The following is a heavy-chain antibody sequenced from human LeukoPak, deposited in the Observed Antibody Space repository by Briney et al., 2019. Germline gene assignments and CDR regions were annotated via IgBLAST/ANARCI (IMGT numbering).Heavy chain of an antibody. CDR1: GFTFSSYA. D-gene: IGHD3-22*01. Sequence: GGSLRLSCAASGFTFSSYAMHWVRQAPGKGLEYVSAISSNGGSTYYANSVKGRFTISRDNSKNTLYLQMGSLRAEDMAVYYCARDPLNGLLLPAYFDYWGQGTLVTVSS. CDR3: ARDPLNGLLLPAYFDY. CDR2: ISSNGGST. V-gene: IGHV3-64*01. J-gene: IGHJ4*02.